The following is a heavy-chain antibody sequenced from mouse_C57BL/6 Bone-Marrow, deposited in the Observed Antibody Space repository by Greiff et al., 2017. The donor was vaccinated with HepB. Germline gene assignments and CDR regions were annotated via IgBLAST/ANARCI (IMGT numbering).Heavy chain of an antibody. CDR1: GYTFTSYW. J-gene: IGHJ1*03. Sequence: QVQLKQPGAELVMPGASVKLSCKASGYTFTSYWMHWVKQRPGQGLEWIGEIDPSDSYTNYNQKFKGKSTLTVDKSSSTAYMQLSSLTSEDSAVYYCATYGSSYGGWYFDVWGTGTTVTVSS. CDR2: IDPSDSYT. V-gene: IGHV1-69*01. CDR3: ATYGSSYGGWYFDV. D-gene: IGHD1-1*01.